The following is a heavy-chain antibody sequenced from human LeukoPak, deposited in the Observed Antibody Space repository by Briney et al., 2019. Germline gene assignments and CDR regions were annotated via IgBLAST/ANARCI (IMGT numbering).Heavy chain of an antibody. J-gene: IGHJ3*02. CDR1: GGSFSGYY. CDR3: ARGGAFDI. Sequence: PSETLSLTCAVYGGSFSGYYWSWIRQPPGKGLEWIGYIYYSGTTNYNPSLKSRVTISVDTSKNQFSLKLTSVTAADTAVYFCARGGAFDIWGQGTLVTVSS. V-gene: IGHV4-59*01. CDR2: IYYSGTT.